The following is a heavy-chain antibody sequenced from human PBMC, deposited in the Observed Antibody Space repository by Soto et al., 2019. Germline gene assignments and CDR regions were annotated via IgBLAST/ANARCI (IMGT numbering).Heavy chain of an antibody. Sequence: ASVKVSCKASVCSFSGQAVSWVRQAPGRGLEWMGGINPLFHTTNYTRKFQSRLTISADESTSTASNEVNRLSSADTDVYYCASVDNWGQGTQVTVSS. J-gene: IGHJ1*01. CDR3: ASVDN. CDR2: INPLFHTT. CDR1: VCSFSGQA. D-gene: IGHD5-12*01. V-gene: IGHV1-69*13.